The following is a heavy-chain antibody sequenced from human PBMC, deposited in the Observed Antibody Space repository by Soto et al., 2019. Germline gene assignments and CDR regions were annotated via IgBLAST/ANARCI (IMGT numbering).Heavy chain of an antibody. D-gene: IGHD6-19*01. Sequence: SETLSLTCTVSGGSISSSSYYWGWIRQPPGKGLEWIGSIYYSGSTYYNPSLKSRVTISVDTSKNQFSLKLSSVTAADTAVYYCARVIALAEIGYYFDYWGQGTLVTVSS. V-gene: IGHV4-39*01. CDR1: GGSISSSSYY. CDR3: ARVIALAEIGYYFDY. CDR2: IYYSGST. J-gene: IGHJ4*02.